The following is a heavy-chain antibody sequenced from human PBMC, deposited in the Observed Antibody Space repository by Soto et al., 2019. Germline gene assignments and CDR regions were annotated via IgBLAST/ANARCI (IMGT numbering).Heavy chain of an antibody. CDR2: INPNSGGT. CDR3: ARGRAMDIVVPFDY. D-gene: IGHD2-2*03. Sequence: ASVKVSCKASGYTFTGYYMHWVRQAPGQGLEWMGWINPNSGGTNYAQKFQGWVTMTRDTSISTAYMELSRLRSDDTAVYYCARGRAMDIVVPFDYWGQGTLVTVSS. CDR1: GYTFTGYY. V-gene: IGHV1-2*04. J-gene: IGHJ4*02.